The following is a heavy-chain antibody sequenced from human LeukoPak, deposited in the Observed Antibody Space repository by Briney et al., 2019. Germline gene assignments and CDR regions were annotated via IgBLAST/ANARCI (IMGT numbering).Heavy chain of an antibody. V-gene: IGHV1-2*02. D-gene: IGHD2-15*01. CDR2: INPNSGGT. J-gene: IGHJ5*02. CDR3: ARAGAVVDNWFDP. CDR1: GYTFTGYY. Sequence: ASVKVSCKASGYTFTGYYMHRVRQAPGQGLECMGWINPNSGGTNYAQKFQGRVTMTTETSTTTAYMELRSLTSDDTAVYYCARAGAVVDNWFDPWGQGTLVTVSS.